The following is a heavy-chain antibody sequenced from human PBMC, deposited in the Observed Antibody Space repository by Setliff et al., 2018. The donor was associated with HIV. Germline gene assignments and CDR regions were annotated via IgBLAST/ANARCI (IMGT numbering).Heavy chain of an antibody. Sequence: SVKVSCKASGDTFNNYAVTWVRQAPGQGLEWMGGSIPLFGTTNYAQKFQGRVTLTTDEIMKTAYMELSSLRSEDSAVYYCAMGSGYCKNGNCYIGNHKNPDKYYFDYWGQGTLVTVSS. D-gene: IGHD2-8*01. CDR3: AMGSGYCKNGNCYIGNHKNPDKYYFDY. CDR1: GDTFNNYA. V-gene: IGHV1-69*05. J-gene: IGHJ4*02. CDR2: SIPLFGTT.